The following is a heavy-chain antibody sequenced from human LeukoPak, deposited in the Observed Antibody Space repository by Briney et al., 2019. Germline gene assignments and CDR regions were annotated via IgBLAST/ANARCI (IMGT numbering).Heavy chain of an antibody. D-gene: IGHD3-10*01. CDR3: ARDRVDY. Sequence: PGGSLRLSCAASGFTFSSYSMNWVRQPPGKGLEWVSYISSSSGTIYYADSVKGRFTISRDNAKNSLYLQMNSLRAEDTAIYHCARDRVDYWGQGTLVTVSS. J-gene: IGHJ4*02. V-gene: IGHV3-48*01. CDR2: ISSSSGTI. CDR1: GFTFSSYS.